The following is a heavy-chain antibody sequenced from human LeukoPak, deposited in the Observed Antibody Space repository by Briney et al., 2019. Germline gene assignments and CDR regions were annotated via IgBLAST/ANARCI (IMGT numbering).Heavy chain of an antibody. J-gene: IGHJ5*01. CDR3: ARDVGWVRGVIIDEDNWFDP. D-gene: IGHD3-10*01. CDR1: GYTFTSYA. CDR2: INTNTGNP. V-gene: IGHV7-4-1*02. Sequence: ASVKVSCKASGYTFTSYAMNWVRQAPGQGLEWMGWINTNTGNPTYAQGFTGRFVFSLDTSVSTAYLQISSLKAEDTAVYHCARDVGWVRGVIIDEDNWFDPWGQGTTVTVSS.